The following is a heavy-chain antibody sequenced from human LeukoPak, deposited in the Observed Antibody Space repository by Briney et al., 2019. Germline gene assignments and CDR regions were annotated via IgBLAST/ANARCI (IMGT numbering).Heavy chain of an antibody. CDR3: ATSGIRYFDWSDYYYGMDV. Sequence: ASVKVSCKASGYTFTSYYMHWVRQAPGQGLEWMGIINPSGGSTSYAQKFQGRVTMTRDTSTSTVYMELSSLRSEDTAVYYCATSGIRYFDWSDYYYGMDVWGQGTTVTVSS. J-gene: IGHJ6*02. CDR1: GYTFTSYY. D-gene: IGHD3-9*01. CDR2: INPSGGST. V-gene: IGHV1-46*01.